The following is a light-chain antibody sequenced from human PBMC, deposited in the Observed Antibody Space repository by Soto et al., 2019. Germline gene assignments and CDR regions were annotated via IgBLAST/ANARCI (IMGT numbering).Light chain of an antibody. CDR2: AAS. J-gene: IGKJ4*01. V-gene: IGKV1-9*01. CDR1: QGISSY. CDR3: QHLNTYPFT. Sequence: DIQLTQSPAFLSASVGDRVTITCRASQGISSYLAWYQQKPGKAPKFLIYAASTLQSEVPSRFSGSGSGTEFTLTISSLQPGDFATYYCQHLNTYPFTFGGGTKVEIK.